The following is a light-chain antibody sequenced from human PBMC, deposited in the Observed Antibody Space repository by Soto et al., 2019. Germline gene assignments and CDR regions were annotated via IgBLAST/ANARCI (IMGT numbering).Light chain of an antibody. CDR1: SSDVGGYSY. Sequence: QPVLTQPASVSGSPGPSIAISTTGTSSDVGGYSYVAWYQQPPGKAPKLVISDVSNRPSGVSDRLSGSKSGNTASLTISGLQTEDEADYYCASYTTSSTYVFATGTKVTV. V-gene: IGLV2-14*01. CDR2: DVS. J-gene: IGLJ1*01. CDR3: ASYTTSSTYV.